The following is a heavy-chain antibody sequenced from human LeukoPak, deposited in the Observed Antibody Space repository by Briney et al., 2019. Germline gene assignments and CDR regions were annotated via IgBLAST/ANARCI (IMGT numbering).Heavy chain of an antibody. Sequence: GESLKISCKGSGYSFTNYWIAWVRQMPGKGLEWMGRIDPSDSYTNYSPSFQGHRTISADRSISTAYLQWSSLKASDTAMYYCASLFRDDVFDIWGQGTMVTVSS. V-gene: IGHV5-10-1*01. CDR3: ASLFRDDVFDI. CDR2: IDPSDSYT. J-gene: IGHJ3*02. D-gene: IGHD2-21*01. CDR1: GYSFTNYW.